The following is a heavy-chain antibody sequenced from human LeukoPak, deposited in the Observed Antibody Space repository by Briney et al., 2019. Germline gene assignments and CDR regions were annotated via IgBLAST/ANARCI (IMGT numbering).Heavy chain of an antibody. CDR1: GFTFSDYY. J-gene: IGHJ4*02. D-gene: IGHD6-13*01. CDR3: ARMSGVAAATYIDY. Sequence: PGGSLRLSCAASGFTFSDYYMSWIRQAPGKGLEWVSYISSSSSYTNYADSVKGRFTISRDNAKNSLYLQMNSLRAEDTAVYYCARMSGVAAATYIDYWGQGTLVTVSS. CDR2: ISSSSSYT. V-gene: IGHV3-11*03.